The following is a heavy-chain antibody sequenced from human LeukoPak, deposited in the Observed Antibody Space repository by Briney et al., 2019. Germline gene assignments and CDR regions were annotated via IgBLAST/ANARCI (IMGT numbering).Heavy chain of an antibody. J-gene: IGHJ6*03. Sequence: SETLSLTCTVSGGSISSSSYYWGWIRQPPGKGLEWIGSIYYSGSTYYNPSLKSRVTISVDTSKNQFSLKLSSVTAADTAVYYCARVVNYYGSGSFQYYYYYMDVWGKGTTVTVSS. CDR3: ARVVNYYGSGSFQYYYYYMDV. CDR2: IYYSGST. D-gene: IGHD3-10*01. CDR1: GGSISSSSYY. V-gene: IGHV4-39*07.